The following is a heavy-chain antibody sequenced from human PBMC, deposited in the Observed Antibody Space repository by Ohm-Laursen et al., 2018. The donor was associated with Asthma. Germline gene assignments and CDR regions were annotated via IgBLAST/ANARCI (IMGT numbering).Heavy chain of an antibody. CDR2: ISYDGSNK. CDR3: AKLRCSGGSCYSYLDY. J-gene: IGHJ4*02. CDR1: GFTFRSYG. Sequence: SLRLSCTASGFTFRSYGMHWGRQAPGKGLEWVAVISYDGSNKYYADSVKGRFTISRDNSKNTLYLQMNSLRAEDTAVYYCAKLRCSGGSCYSYLDYWGQGTLVTVSS. V-gene: IGHV3-30*18. D-gene: IGHD2-15*01.